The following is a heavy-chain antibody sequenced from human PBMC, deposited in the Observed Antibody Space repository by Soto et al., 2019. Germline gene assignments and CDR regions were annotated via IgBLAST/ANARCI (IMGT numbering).Heavy chain of an antibody. CDR2: INHSGST. CDR3: ARGFMTRGWFDP. V-gene: IGHV4-34*01. CDR1: GGSFSGYY. D-gene: IGHD3-16*01. Sequence: QVQLQQWGAGLLKPSETLSLTCAVYGGSFSGYYWSWIRQPPGKGLEWIGEINHSGSTNYNPSLRSRLTISVDTSKNQFSLKLSSVTAADTAVFYCARGFMTRGWFDPWGQGTLVTVSS. J-gene: IGHJ5*02.